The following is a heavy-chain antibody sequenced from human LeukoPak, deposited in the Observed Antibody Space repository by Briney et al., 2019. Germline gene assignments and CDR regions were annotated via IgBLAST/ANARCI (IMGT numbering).Heavy chain of an antibody. J-gene: IGHJ4*02. CDR2: ISAYNGNT. CDR1: GYTFTSYG. Sequence: EASVKVSCKASGYTFTSYGISWVRQAPGQGLEWVGWISAYNGNTNYAQKLQGRVTMTTDTSTSTAYMELRSLRSDDTAVYYCARARFGYGDYVENFDYWGQGTLVTVSS. V-gene: IGHV1-18*01. D-gene: IGHD4-17*01. CDR3: ARARFGYGDYVENFDY.